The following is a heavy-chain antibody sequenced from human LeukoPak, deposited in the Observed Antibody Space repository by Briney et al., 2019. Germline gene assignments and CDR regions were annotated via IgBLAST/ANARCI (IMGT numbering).Heavy chain of an antibody. V-gene: IGHV3-23*01. CDR3: AKGVVSGTLDYYGMDV. CDR2: ISGSGDST. Sequence: GGSLRLSCAASGFTFSSYGMSWVRQAPGKGLEWVSAISGSGDSTYYADSVKGRFIISRDNSKNSVYLQMNILTAEDTATYYCAKGVVSGTLDYYGMDVWGQGTTVIVSS. D-gene: IGHD6-13*01. CDR1: GFTFSSYG. J-gene: IGHJ6*02.